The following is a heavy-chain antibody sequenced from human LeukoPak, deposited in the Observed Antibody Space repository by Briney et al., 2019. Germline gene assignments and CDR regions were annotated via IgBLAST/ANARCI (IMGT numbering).Heavy chain of an antibody. CDR3: ARDVGGSLDY. CDR2: IKEDESAK. Sequence: GGSLRPSCAASGFSFSTYLMAWVRQAPGKGLEWVANIKEDESAKHQADSVKGRFTIFRDNARNSVYLQMSSLRGEDTAVYYCARDVGGSLDYWGQGTLVTVSS. CDR1: GFSFSTYL. D-gene: IGHD1-26*01. V-gene: IGHV3-7*01. J-gene: IGHJ4*02.